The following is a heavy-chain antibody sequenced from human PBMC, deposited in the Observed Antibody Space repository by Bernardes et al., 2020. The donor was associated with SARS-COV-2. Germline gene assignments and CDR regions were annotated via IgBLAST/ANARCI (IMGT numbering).Heavy chain of an antibody. CDR2: INHSGST. CDR1: GGSFSGYY. Sequence: TLSLTCAVYGGSFSGYYWSWIRQPPGKGLEWIGEINHSGSTNYNPSLKSRVTISVDTSKNQFSLKLSSVTAADTAVYYCARWVVPAASGMDVWGQGTTVTVSS. CDR3: ARWVVPAASGMDV. J-gene: IGHJ6*02. V-gene: IGHV4-34*01. D-gene: IGHD2-2*01.